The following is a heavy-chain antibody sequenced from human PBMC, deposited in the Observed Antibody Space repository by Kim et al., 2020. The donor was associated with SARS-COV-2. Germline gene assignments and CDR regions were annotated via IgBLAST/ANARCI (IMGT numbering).Heavy chain of an antibody. Sequence: AVSVKGRVTISRDNSKNTLYLQMNRLRAEDTAVYYCARDPAVAGSYYFDYWGQGTLVTVSS. V-gene: IGHV3-33*01. CDR3: ARDPAVAGSYYFDY. D-gene: IGHD6-19*01. J-gene: IGHJ4*02.